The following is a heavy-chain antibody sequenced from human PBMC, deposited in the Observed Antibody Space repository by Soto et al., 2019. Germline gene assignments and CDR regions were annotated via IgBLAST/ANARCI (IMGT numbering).Heavy chain of an antibody. CDR1: GFTFDDYA. Sequence: EAQLVESGGGLVQPGRSLRLSCVASGFTFDDYAIHWVRQAPGKGLEWVSGISWNGAATGYADSVKGRLTISRDNAKISLYLQMSSLRTEDTAIYYCANLPLYGSGFDCWGQGTLVTVSS. D-gene: IGHD3-10*01. CDR2: ISWNGAAT. CDR3: ANLPLYGSGFDC. V-gene: IGHV3-9*01. J-gene: IGHJ4*02.